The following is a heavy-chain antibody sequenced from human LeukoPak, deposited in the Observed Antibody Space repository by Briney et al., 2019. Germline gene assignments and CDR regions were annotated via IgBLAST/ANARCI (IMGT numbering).Heavy chain of an antibody. CDR3: AKVWAHDGSGNPYWHFDL. CDR1: GFTFSSYA. D-gene: IGHD3-10*01. V-gene: IGHV3-23*01. Sequence: GGTLRLSCSASGFTFSSYAMSWVRQAPGKGLEWVSAIRASGGTAYYADSVKGRFTISGDNSKNTLYLQMNSLRAEDTAVYYCAKVWAHDGSGNPYWHFDLWGRGILVTVSS. CDR2: IRASGGTA. J-gene: IGHJ2*01.